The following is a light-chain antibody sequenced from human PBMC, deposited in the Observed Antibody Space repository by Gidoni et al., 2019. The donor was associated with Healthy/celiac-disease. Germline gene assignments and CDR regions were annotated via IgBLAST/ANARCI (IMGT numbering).Light chain of an antibody. CDR1: QSVSSSY. CDR2: GAS. J-gene: IGKJ2*04. V-gene: IGKV3-20*01. CDR3: QQYGSSPMCS. Sequence: EIVLTQSPGTLSLSPGERATLACRASQSVSSSYLAWYQQKPGQAPMLLIYGASSRATGIPDRFIGSGAGTDFTLTISRLEPEDFAVYYCQQYGSSPMCSFGQGTKLEIK.